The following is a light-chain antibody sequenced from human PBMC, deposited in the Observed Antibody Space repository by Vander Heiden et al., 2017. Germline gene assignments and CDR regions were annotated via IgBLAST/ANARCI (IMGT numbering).Light chain of an antibody. V-gene: IGLV1-47*01. CDR2: RNN. CDR3: EAWDDSLSGGG. J-gene: IGLJ2*01. CDR1: SSNIGSNH. Sequence: QSVLTQPPSASGTPGQRVTVSCSGRSSNIGSNHVYWYQQLPGTTPKLLIYRNNQRPSGVPDRFSGSKSGNSASLAISGLRSEDEAEYYGEAWDDSLSGGGFGG.